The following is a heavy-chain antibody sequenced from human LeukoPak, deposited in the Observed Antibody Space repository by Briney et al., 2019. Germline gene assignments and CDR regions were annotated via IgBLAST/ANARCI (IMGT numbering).Heavy chain of an antibody. J-gene: IGHJ3*01. CDR2: IYYSGST. D-gene: IGHD4-23*01. V-gene: IGHV4-61*05. Sequence: SETLSLTCTVSGGSISSSSYYWGWIRQPPGKGLEWIGYIYYSGSTNYNPSLKSRVTISVDTSKNQFSLKLSSVTAADTAVYYCARSPAVITNVDAFDLWGQGTMVTVSS. CDR1: GGSISSSSYY. CDR3: ARSPAVITNVDAFDL.